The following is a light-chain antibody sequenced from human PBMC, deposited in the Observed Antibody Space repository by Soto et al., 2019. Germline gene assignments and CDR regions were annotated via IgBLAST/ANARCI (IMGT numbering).Light chain of an antibody. V-gene: IGKV3-11*01. J-gene: IGKJ4*01. CDR1: QSVNNY. Sequence: EIVLTQSPATLSLSPGERATLSCRASQSVNNYLAWYQQKPGQAPRLLIYDVFNRATGIPARFSGSGSGTDFTRTISSLEPEDFAVYYCQQRSNWPWLTFGGGTRVESK. CDR2: DVF. CDR3: QQRSNWPWLT.